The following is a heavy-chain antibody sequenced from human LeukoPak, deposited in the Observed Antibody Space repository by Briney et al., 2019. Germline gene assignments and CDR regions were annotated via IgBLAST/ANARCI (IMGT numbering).Heavy chain of an antibody. CDR1: GYTFSDHY. CDR2: TRNKANNYAT. V-gene: IGHV3-72*01. J-gene: IGHJ4*02. CDR3: TRWRSGTSD. D-gene: IGHD4-23*01. Sequence: GRSLRLSCAASGYTFSDHYIDWVRQAPGKGLEWVGHTRNKANNYATEYAASVKGRFTISRDDSRNSVYLQMNSLKTEDTAVYYCTRWRSGTSDWGQGTLVTVSS.